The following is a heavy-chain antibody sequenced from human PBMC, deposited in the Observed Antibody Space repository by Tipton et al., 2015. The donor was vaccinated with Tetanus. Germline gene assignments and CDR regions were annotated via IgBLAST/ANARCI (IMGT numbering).Heavy chain of an antibody. D-gene: IGHD2-8*01. V-gene: IGHV5-51*01. CDR3: ARAHCTDGVCNFDF. J-gene: IGHJ4*02. CDR2: IYPGDSDT. CDR1: GYIFTNYW. Sequence: VQLVQSGGEVKKPGESLKISCKGSGYIFTNYWIGWVRQKPGKGLEWMGIIYPGDSDTRYSPSFQGQVTISVDKSINTAYLQWSSLKAPDTSVFYCARAHCTDGVCNFDFWGQGALVTVAS.